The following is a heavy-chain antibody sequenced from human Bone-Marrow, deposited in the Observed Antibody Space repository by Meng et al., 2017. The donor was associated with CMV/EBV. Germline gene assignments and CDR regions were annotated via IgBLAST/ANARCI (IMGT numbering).Heavy chain of an antibody. D-gene: IGHD4-17*01. CDR2: IYHSGST. CDR1: GGSISSYY. Sequence: ESLKISCTVSGGSISSYYWSWIRQPPGKGLEWIGSIYHSGSTYYNPSLKSRVTISVDTSKNQFSLKLSSVTAADTAVYYCARDPGDHDFDYWGRGTLVTVSS. J-gene: IGHJ4*02. V-gene: IGHV4-59*12. CDR3: ARDPGDHDFDY.